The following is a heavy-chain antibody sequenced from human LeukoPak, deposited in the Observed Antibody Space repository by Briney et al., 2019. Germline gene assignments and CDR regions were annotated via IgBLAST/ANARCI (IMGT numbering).Heavy chain of an antibody. Sequence: GGSLRLSCAASGFTFSNFGMHWVRQAPGKGLEWVAVISYDGSNKYYADSVKGRFTISRDNSKNTLYLQMNSLRPEDTAVFYCARGVGSYGYEYYYGLDVWGQGTTVTVSS. CDR2: ISYDGSNK. CDR3: ARGVGSYGYEYYYGLDV. D-gene: IGHD5-18*01. J-gene: IGHJ6*02. V-gene: IGHV3-30*03. CDR1: GFTFSNFG.